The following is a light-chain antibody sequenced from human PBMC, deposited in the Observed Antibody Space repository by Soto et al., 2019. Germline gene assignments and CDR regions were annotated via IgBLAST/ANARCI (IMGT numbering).Light chain of an antibody. CDR1: QSISSW. CDR2: KAS. CDR3: QHSRT. J-gene: IGKJ1*01. Sequence: DIQMTQSPSTLSASVGDRVTITCRASQSISSWLAWYQQKPGKAPKLLIYKASSLESGVPSGFSGSGSGTEFTLTISSLQPDDFATYYCQHSRTFGQGTKVEIK. V-gene: IGKV1-5*03.